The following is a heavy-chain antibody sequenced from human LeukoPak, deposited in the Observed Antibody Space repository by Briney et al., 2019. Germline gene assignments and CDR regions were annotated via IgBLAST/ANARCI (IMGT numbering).Heavy chain of an antibody. V-gene: IGHV4-59*08. J-gene: IGHJ4*02. Sequence: SETLPLTCAVYGGSFSGYYWSWIRQPPGKGLEWIGYIYYSGSTNYNPSLKSRVTISVDTSKNQFSLKLSSVTAADTAVYYCARWSDSSSSWFTFDYWGQGTLVTVSS. D-gene: IGHD6-13*01. CDR1: GGSFSGYY. CDR3: ARWSDSSSSWFTFDY. CDR2: IYYSGST.